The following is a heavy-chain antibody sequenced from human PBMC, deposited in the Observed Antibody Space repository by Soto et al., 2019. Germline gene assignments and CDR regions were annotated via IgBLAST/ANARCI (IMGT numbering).Heavy chain of an antibody. CDR3: ARRLDYYGSGSYQPTHPTNYYYYGMDV. J-gene: IGHJ6*02. CDR2: IIPIFGTA. D-gene: IGHD3-10*01. V-gene: IGHV1-69*13. CDR1: GGTFSSYA. Sequence: ASVKVSCKASGGTFSSYAISWVRQAPGQGLEWMGGIIPIFGTADYAQKFQGRVTITADESTSTAYMELGSLRSEDTAVYYCARRLDYYGSGSYQPTHPTNYYYYGMDVWGQGTTVTVSS.